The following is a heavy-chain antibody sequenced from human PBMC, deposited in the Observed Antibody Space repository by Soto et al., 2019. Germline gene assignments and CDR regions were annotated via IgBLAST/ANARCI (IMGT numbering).Heavy chain of an antibody. J-gene: IGHJ3*02. V-gene: IGHV1-69*13. Sequence: GASVKVSCKASGGTFSSYAISWVRQAPGQGLEWMGGIIPIFGTANYAQKFQGRVTITADESTSTAYMGLSSLRSEDTAVYYCARVVLYYDILTGYAFDIWGQGTMVTVSS. CDR2: IIPIFGTA. CDR1: GGTFSSYA. CDR3: ARVVLYYDILTGYAFDI. D-gene: IGHD3-9*01.